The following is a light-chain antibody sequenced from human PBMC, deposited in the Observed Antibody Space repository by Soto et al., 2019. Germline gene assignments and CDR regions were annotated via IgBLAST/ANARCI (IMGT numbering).Light chain of an antibody. Sequence: QSVLTQPASVSGSPGQSITISCTGTSSDVGGYNYVSWYQQHPGKAPKLMIYDVSNRPSGVSNRFSGSKSGNTASLTISGLQAEDGANYYYASKPSSSTLVVLGAGTKLTF. V-gene: IGLV2-14*01. CDR2: DVS. J-gene: IGLJ2*01. CDR1: SSDVGGYNY. CDR3: ASKPSSSTLVV.